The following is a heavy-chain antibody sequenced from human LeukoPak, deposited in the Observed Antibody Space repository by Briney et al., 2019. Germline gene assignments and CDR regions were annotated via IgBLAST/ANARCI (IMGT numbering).Heavy chain of an antibody. Sequence: PSETLSLTCAVYGGSFSGYYWSWIRQPPGKGLEWIGEINHSGSTNYNPSLKSRVTISVDTSKNQFSLKLSSVTAADTAVYYCARGGNAHRVYALDIWGQGTMVTVSS. J-gene: IGHJ3*02. D-gene: IGHD2/OR15-2a*01. CDR1: GGSFSGYY. CDR2: INHSGST. V-gene: IGHV4-34*01. CDR3: ARGGNAHRVYALDI.